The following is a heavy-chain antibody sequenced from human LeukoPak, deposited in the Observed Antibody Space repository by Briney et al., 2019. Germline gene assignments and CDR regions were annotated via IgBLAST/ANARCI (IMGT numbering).Heavy chain of an antibody. CDR1: GFTFSSYA. D-gene: IGHD3-22*01. CDR3: ARDRYYYDSSGYWGREEDYYYYYGMDV. V-gene: IGHV3-30-3*01. J-gene: IGHJ6*02. CDR2: ISYDGSKK. Sequence: GRSLRLSCAASGFTFSSYAMHWVRQAPGKGLEWVAVISYDGSKKYYADSVKGRFTMFRDNAKNTLYLQMDSLRAEDTAVYYCARDRYYYDSSGYWGREEDYYYYYGMDVWGQGTTVTVSS.